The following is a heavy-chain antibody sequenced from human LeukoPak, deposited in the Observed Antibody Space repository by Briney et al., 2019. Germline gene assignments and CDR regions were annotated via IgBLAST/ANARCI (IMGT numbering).Heavy chain of an antibody. CDR3: ARGVFPQSYFDY. D-gene: IGHD5/OR15-5a*01. Sequence: GRSLRPSCAASGFTFSSYGMHWVRQAPGKGLEWVAVIWYDGSNKYYADSVKGRFTISRDNSKNTLYLQMNSLRAEDTAVYYCARGVFPQSYFDYWGQGTLVTVSS. J-gene: IGHJ4*02. CDR2: IWYDGSNK. V-gene: IGHV3-33*01. CDR1: GFTFSSYG.